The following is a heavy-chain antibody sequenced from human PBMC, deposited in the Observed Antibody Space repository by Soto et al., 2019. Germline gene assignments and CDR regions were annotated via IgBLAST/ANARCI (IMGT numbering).Heavy chain of an antibody. Sequence: EVQLVESGGGLVQPGGSLRLSCAASGFTFSSYWMHWVRQAPGKGLVWVSRINSDGSSTSYADSVKGRFTISRDNAKNTRYLHMNSLRAEDTAVYYCARDLYCGGDCYSELDYWGQGTLVTVSS. CDR2: INSDGSST. D-gene: IGHD2-21*02. J-gene: IGHJ4*02. V-gene: IGHV3-74*01. CDR1: GFTFSSYW. CDR3: ARDLYCGGDCYSELDY.